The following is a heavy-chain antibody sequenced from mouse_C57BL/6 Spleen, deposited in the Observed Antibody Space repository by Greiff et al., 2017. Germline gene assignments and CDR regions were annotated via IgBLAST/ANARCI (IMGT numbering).Heavy chain of an antibody. CDR3: ARALDGDYGYFDV. V-gene: IGHV14-2*01. J-gene: IGHJ1*03. D-gene: IGHD2-13*01. CDR2: IDPEDGDT. Sequence: VQLQQSGAELVKPGASVKLSCTASGFNIKDYYMHWVKQRPEQGLEWIGRIDPEDGDTKYAPKFQGKATITADTSSNTAYLQLSSLRSEDTAVYYWARALDGDYGYFDVWGTGTTVTVSS. CDR1: GFNIKDYY.